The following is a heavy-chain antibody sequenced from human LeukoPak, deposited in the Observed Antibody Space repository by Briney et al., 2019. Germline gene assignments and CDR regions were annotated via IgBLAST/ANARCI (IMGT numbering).Heavy chain of an antibody. V-gene: IGHV3-53*01. CDR3: ARAGASGAAAGPDAFDI. Sequence: GGSLRLSCAASGFTVSSNYMSWVRQAPGKGLEWVSVIYSGGSTYYADSVKGRFTISRDNSKNTLYLQMNSLRAEDTAVYYCARAGASGAAAGPDAFDIWGQGTMVTVSS. D-gene: IGHD6-13*01. J-gene: IGHJ3*02. CDR2: IYSGGST. CDR1: GFTVSSNY.